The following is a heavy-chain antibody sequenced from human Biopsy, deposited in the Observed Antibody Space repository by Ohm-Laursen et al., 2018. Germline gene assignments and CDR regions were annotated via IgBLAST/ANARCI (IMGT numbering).Heavy chain of an antibody. J-gene: IGHJ5*02. CDR2: IFYSGIT. Sequence: GTLSLTCTVSGGSVSSNVAYWAWIRQPPGKGLESIGSIFYSGITYYNPSLQSQFTMSVDTSKNQFSLNLTSVSAADTAVYYCARHPTGFWFDPWGQGTLVIVSS. CDR3: ARHPTGFWFDP. V-gene: IGHV4-39*01. CDR1: GGSVSSNVAY.